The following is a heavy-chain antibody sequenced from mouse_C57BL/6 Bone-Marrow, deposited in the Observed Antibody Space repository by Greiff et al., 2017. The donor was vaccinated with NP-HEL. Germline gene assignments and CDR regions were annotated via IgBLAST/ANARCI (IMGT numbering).Heavy chain of an antibody. J-gene: IGHJ3*01. CDR1: GYTFTSYG. CDR3: ARYPYYYGSSPSWFAY. Sequence: VQLVESGAELARPGASVKLSCKASGYTFTSYGISWVKQRTGQGLEWIGEIYPRSGNTYYNEKFKGKATLTADKSSSTAYMELRSLTSEDSAVYFCARYPYYYGSSPSWFAYWGQGTLVTVSA. V-gene: IGHV1-81*01. D-gene: IGHD1-1*01. CDR2: IYPRSGNT.